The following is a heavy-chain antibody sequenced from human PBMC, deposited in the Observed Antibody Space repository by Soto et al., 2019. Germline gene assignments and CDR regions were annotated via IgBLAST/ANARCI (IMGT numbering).Heavy chain of an antibody. Sequence: KPGGSLRLSCAASGFTFSNAWMSWVRQAPGKGLEWVGRIKSKTDGGTTDYAAPVKGRFTISRDDSKNTLYLQMNSLKTEDTAVYYCTTSIIGSYYSEYFQHWGQGTLVTVSS. D-gene: IGHD1-26*01. J-gene: IGHJ1*01. CDR3: TTSIIGSYYSEYFQH. CDR1: GFTFSNAW. V-gene: IGHV3-15*01. CDR2: IKSKTDGGTT.